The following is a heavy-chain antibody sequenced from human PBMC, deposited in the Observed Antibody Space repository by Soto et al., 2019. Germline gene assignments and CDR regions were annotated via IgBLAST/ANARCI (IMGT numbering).Heavy chain of an antibody. CDR3: VNAKDTAMAPLGFDP. CDR1: GFTFSSYG. D-gene: IGHD5-18*01. V-gene: IGHV3-30*18. J-gene: IGHJ5*02. CDR2: ISYDGSNK. Sequence: QVQLVESGGGVVQPGRSLRLSCAASGFTFSSYGMHWVRQAPGKGLEWVAVISYDGSNKYYADSVKGRFTISRDNSKNTLYLQMNSLRAEDTAVYYCVNAKDTAMAPLGFDPWGQGTLVTVSS.